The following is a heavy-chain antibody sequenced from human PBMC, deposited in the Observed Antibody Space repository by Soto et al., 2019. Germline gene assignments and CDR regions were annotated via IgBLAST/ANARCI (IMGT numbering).Heavy chain of an antibody. CDR1: GFPISDYY. Sequence: PGGSLRLSCAASGFPISDYYMSWIRQAPGKGLEWVSYISSSSSYTNYADSVKGRFTISRDNAKNSLYLQMNSLTAEDTAVYYCARGQLDSDYWGQGTLVTVSS. D-gene: IGHD6-13*01. V-gene: IGHV3-11*05. J-gene: IGHJ4*02. CDR2: ISSSSSYT. CDR3: ARGQLDSDY.